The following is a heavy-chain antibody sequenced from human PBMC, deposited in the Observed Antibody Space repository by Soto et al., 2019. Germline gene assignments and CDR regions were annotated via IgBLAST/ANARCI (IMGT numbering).Heavy chain of an antibody. D-gene: IGHD4-17*01. CDR3: ATSLDYGDYVFDY. CDR1: GFIFSGYA. J-gene: IGHJ4*02. Sequence: GGSLRLSCVASGFIFSGYAINWVRQAPGKGLEWVSAISGSGSTYYADSVKGRLTISRDNSKNTVYLQMNSLRAEDTAVYYCATSLDYGDYVFDYWGQGTLVTVSS. V-gene: IGHV3-23*01. CDR2: ISGSGST.